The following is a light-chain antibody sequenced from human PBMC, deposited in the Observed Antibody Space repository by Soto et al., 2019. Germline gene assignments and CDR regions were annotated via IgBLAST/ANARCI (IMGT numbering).Light chain of an antibody. Sequence: QSALTQPASVSGSPGQSITISCTGTSIDVGAYNYVSWYQQHPGKGPKLMIFEVTNRPSGVPDRFSGSKSGTSASLAITGLQAEDEADYYCQSYDSSLSGVVFGGGTKLTVL. CDR1: SIDVGAYNY. V-gene: IGLV2-14*01. J-gene: IGLJ2*01. CDR2: EVT. CDR3: QSYDSSLSGVV.